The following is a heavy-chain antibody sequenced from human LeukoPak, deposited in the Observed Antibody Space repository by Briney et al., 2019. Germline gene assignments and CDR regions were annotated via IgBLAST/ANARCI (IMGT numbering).Heavy chain of an antibody. Sequence: PGGSLRLSCAASGFTFDDSAIHWVRQAPGKGLEWVSLITGAGGSTYYADSVKGRLTISRDNSKSSLYLQMNSLRTEDTALYYCAKATGYTSGWYGYHFDFWGQGTLVSVSS. J-gene: IGHJ4*02. CDR1: GFTFDDSA. CDR2: ITGAGGST. D-gene: IGHD6-19*01. V-gene: IGHV3-43*02. CDR3: AKATGYTSGWYGYHFDF.